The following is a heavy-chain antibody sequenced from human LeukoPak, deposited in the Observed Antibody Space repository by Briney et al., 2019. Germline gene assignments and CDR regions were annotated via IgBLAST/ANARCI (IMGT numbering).Heavy chain of an antibody. V-gene: IGHV4-59*01. CDR1: GGSISSYY. J-gene: IGHJ4*02. CDR3: ARGQAGIAAAGGFDY. Sequence: SETLSLTCTVSGGSISSYYWSWIRQPPGKGLEWIGYIYYSGSTNYNPSLRSRVTISVDTSKNQFSLKLSSVTAADTAVYYCARGQAGIAAAGGFDYWGQGTLVTVSS. CDR2: IYYSGST. D-gene: IGHD6-13*01.